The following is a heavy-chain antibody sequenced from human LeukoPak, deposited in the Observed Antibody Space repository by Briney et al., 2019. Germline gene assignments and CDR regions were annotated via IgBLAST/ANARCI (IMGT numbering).Heavy chain of an antibody. D-gene: IGHD1-1*01. Sequence: GGSLRLSCAASGFTFSSYEVNWVRQAPGKGLEWVSYISSSGSTIYYADSVKGRFTISRDNAKNSLYLQMNSLRAEDTAVYYCARTLKRPLGDYWGQGTLVTVSS. J-gene: IGHJ4*02. V-gene: IGHV3-48*03. CDR2: ISSSGSTI. CDR3: ARTLKRPLGDY. CDR1: GFTFSSYE.